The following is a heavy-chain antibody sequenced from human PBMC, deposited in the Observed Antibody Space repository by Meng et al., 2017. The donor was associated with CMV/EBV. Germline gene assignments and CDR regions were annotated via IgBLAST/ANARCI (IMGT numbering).Heavy chain of an antibody. V-gene: IGHV3-11*01. CDR2: ISSSGSTI. CDR3: ASWWDSSGYLKHAFDI. Sequence: SCAASGFTFSDYYMSWIRQAPGKGLEWVSYISSSGSTIYYADSVKGRFTISRDNAKNSLYLQINSLRAEDTAVYYCASWWDSSGYLKHAFDIWGKGTMV. CDR1: GFTFSDYY. D-gene: IGHD3-22*01. J-gene: IGHJ3*02.